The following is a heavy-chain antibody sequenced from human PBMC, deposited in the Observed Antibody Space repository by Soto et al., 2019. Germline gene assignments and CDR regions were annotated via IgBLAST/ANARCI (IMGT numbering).Heavy chain of an antibody. J-gene: IGHJ3*02. CDR1: GLTFSDTR. D-gene: IGHD4-17*01. V-gene: IGHV3-15*01. Sequence: EVQLVASGGDLVKPGESLRLSCAGSGLTFSDTRTTWVRQAPGKGLEWVGRIQRKTDGGTTDYPAAVTGRFAISRDDSKNTLYLQLNSLRTEDTGVYYCTTDYGWAFGIWGQGTMVTVSS. CDR2: IQRKTDGGTT. CDR3: TTDYGWAFGI.